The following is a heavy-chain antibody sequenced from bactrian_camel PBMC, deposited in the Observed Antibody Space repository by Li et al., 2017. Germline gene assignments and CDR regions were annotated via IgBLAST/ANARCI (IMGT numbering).Heavy chain of an antibody. CDR2: IYTGGGDG. D-gene: IGHD2*01. CDR1: TRRPNY. J-gene: IGHJ4*01. Sequence: DVQLVESGGGSVQAGGSLRLSCTYTRRPNYVTWFRQGPGNGREGVAGIYTGGGDGHYADAVKGRFTISHDNAKKTAYLQMNTLKPEDTAMYYCAANFGPYCSGPYLARRANFLGQGTQVTVS. V-gene: IGHV3S40*01.